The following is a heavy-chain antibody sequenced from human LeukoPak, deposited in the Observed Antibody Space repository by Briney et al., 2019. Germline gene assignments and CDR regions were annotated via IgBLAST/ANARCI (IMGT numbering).Heavy chain of an antibody. CDR2: ISGSGGST. V-gene: IGHV3-23*01. Sequence: PGGSLRLSCAASGFTFSSYAMSWVRQAPGKGPEWVSAISGSGGSTFYADSVKGRFTISKDNSKNTVFLQLNSLRAEDTAMYYCASLYCSRGSCAFDVWGQGTLVTVSS. J-gene: IGHJ5*02. CDR1: GFTFSSYA. D-gene: IGHD2-15*01. CDR3: ASLYCSRGSCAFDV.